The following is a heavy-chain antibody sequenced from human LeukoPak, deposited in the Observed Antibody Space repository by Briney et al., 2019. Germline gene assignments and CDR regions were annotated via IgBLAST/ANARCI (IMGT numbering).Heavy chain of an antibody. Sequence: GGSLRLSCAASGFTFSSYSMNWVRQASGKGLEWVSVISGSGGSTNYADSVKGRFTISRDNSKNTLYLQMNSLRAEDTAVYYCAKDGGIAARLVDQWGQGTLVTVSS. CDR3: AKDGGIAARLVDQ. J-gene: IGHJ4*02. CDR2: ISGSGGST. V-gene: IGHV3-23*01. D-gene: IGHD6-6*01. CDR1: GFTFSSYS.